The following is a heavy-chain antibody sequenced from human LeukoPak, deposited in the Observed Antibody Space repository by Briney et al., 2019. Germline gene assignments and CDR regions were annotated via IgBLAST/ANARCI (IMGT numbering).Heavy chain of an antibody. CDR1: GFIFSHYG. Sequence: PGGSLRLSCAASGFIFSHYGVHWVRQAPGKGLEWVAVIWSDGSNRFYAGSVKGRFTISRDNSQNTLFLQMNSLRAEDTALYYCTTLGYHLDSWGQGTLVTVSS. D-gene: IGHD3-22*01. V-gene: IGHV3-33*01. J-gene: IGHJ4*02. CDR2: IWSDGSNR. CDR3: TTLGYHLDS.